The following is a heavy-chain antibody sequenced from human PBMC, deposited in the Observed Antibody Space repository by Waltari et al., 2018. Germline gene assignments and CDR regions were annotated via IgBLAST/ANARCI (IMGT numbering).Heavy chain of an antibody. D-gene: IGHD2-15*01. CDR3: ARGLPVVVVAATLRGFDP. CDR1: GYHFPSYY. CDR2: MNPNSGNT. J-gene: IGHJ5*02. Sequence: QVQLVQSGAEVKKPGASVKVSCQAYGYHFPSYYLNLVPTATGRGLEWMGWMNPNSGNTGYAQKFQGRVTMTRNTSISTAYMELSSLRSEDTAVYYCARGLPVVVVAATLRGFDPWGQGTLVTVSS. V-gene: IGHV1-8*01.